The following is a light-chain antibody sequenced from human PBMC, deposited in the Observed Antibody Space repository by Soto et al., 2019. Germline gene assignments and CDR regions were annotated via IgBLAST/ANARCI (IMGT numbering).Light chain of an antibody. Sequence: VVLTQSPVSVSVAPGEPASISCRSSQNLLRSKGDNSLEWYLQKPGQSPQLLIYLASTRASGVPDRFSGSGSGTDFTLKINRVEAEDVGIYFCMQSLQTPYTFGQGTKLEI. CDR2: LAS. CDR3: MQSLQTPYT. J-gene: IGKJ2*01. CDR1: QNLLRSKGDNS. V-gene: IGKV2-28*01.